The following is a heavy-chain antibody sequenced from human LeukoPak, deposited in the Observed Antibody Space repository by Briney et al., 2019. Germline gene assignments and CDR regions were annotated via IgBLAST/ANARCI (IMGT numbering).Heavy chain of an antibody. CDR1: GFTFSDYY. Sequence: GGSLRLSCAASGFTFSDYYMSWIRQAPGKGLEWVSYISSSGSTTYYADSVKGRFTISRDNSKNTLYLQMNSLRAEDTAVYYCAKAPIEKQLVQLHDYWGQGTLVTVSS. V-gene: IGHV3-11*01. CDR2: ISSSGSTT. D-gene: IGHD6-13*01. J-gene: IGHJ4*02. CDR3: AKAPIEKQLVQLHDY.